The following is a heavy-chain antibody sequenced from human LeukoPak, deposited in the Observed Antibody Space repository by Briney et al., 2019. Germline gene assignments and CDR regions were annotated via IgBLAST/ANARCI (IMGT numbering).Heavy chain of an antibody. V-gene: IGHV4-34*01. CDR1: GGSSSGYY. J-gene: IGHJ6*03. CDR3: AKHPYYYYYMDV. CDR2: INHSGST. Sequence: PSETLSLTCAVYGGSSSGYYWSWIRQPPGKGLEWIGEINHSGSTNYNPSLKSRVTISVDTSKNQFSLKLSSVTAADTAVYYCAKHPYYYYYMDVWGKGTTVTVSS.